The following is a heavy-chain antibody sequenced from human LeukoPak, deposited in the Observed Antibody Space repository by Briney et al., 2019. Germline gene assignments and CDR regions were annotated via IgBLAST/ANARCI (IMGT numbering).Heavy chain of an antibody. V-gene: IGHV4-59*08. CDR1: GGSISSYY. J-gene: IGHJ4*02. CDR3: ARLRGVFDY. D-gene: IGHD3-10*01. CDR2: IYYSGST. Sequence: SSETLSLTCTVSGGSISSYYWSWIRQPPGKGLEWIGYIYYSGSTNYNPSLKSRVTISVDTSKNQFSLKLGSVTAADTAVYYCARLRGVFDYWGQGTLVTVSS.